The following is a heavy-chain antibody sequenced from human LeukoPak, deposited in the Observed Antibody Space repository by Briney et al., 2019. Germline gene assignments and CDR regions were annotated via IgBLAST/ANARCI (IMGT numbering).Heavy chain of an antibody. D-gene: IGHD6-19*01. J-gene: IGHJ3*02. V-gene: IGHV1-2*02. Sequence: ASVKVSCKASGYTFTGYYMHWVRQAPGQGLEWMGWINPNGGGTNYAQKFRGRVTMTRDTSISTASMELSRLRSDDTAVYYCARAGIAVAGTTLDAFDIWGQGTMVTVSS. CDR2: INPNGGGT. CDR1: GYTFTGYY. CDR3: ARAGIAVAGTTLDAFDI.